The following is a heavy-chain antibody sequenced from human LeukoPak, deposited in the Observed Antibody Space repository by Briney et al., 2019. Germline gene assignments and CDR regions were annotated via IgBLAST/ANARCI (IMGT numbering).Heavy chain of an antibody. CDR1: GGSISSYY. D-gene: IGHD1-26*01. CDR2: IYYSGST. Sequence: PSETLSLTCTVSGGSISSYYWSWIRQPPGKGLEWIGYIYYSGSTNYNPSLKSRVTISVDTSENQFSLKLSSVTAADTAVYYCARVRSFIVGATRKYYGMDVWGQGTTVTVSS. J-gene: IGHJ6*02. V-gene: IGHV4-59*01. CDR3: ARVRSFIVGATRKYYGMDV.